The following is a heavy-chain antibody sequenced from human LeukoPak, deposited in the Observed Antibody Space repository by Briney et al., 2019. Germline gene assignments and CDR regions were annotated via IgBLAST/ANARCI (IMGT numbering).Heavy chain of an antibody. CDR3: ARDRGNTVKWWFDP. Sequence: ASVKVSCKASGYTFTTSTMHWVRQVPGQRLEWMGCINAGNDNTEFSERFQGRVTITRDTSASTVYMELSSLSSGDTAVYYCARDRGNTVKWWFDPWGQGTLVTVSS. V-gene: IGHV1-3*01. CDR1: GYTFTTST. D-gene: IGHD4-11*01. J-gene: IGHJ5*02. CDR2: INAGNDNT.